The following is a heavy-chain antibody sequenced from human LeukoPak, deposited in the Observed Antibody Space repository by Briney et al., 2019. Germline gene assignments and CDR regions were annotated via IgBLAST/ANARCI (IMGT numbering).Heavy chain of an antibody. CDR1: GGSISRSDHF. V-gene: IGHV4-39*01. D-gene: IGHD3-22*01. J-gene: IGHJ4*02. CDR2: INYNGDT. Sequence: PSETLSLTCTVSGGSISRSDHFWGWIREPPEKGLEWIGSINYNGDTYYAPSLESRVTISVDTSKKQFSLKVTSVSAADTAVYYCARCDSSGYYDYWGQGTLVPVSS. CDR3: ARCDSSGYYDY.